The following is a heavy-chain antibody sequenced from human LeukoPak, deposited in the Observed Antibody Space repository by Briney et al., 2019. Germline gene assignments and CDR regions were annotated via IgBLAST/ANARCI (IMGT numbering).Heavy chain of an antibody. V-gene: IGHV3-9*01. J-gene: IGHJ4*02. D-gene: IGHD3-22*01. CDR3: AKDKGGYYDSSGYYVY. Sequence: GGSLRLSCAGSGFTFDDYAMHWVRQAPGKGLEWVSGISWNSGSIGYADSVKGRFTISRDNAKNSLYLQMNSLRAEDTALYYCAKDKGGYYDSSGYYVYWGQGTLVTVSS. CDR1: GFTFDDYA. CDR2: ISWNSGSI.